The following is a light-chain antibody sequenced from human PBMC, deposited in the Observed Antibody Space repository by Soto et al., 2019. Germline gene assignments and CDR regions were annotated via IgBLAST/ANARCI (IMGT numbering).Light chain of an antibody. CDR3: QQGNSYPFT. Sequence: DIQLTQSPSFLSASVGDRVTITCRATQYISNYLAWYQQKPGKAPNLLINSASTLRGGVSSRFGGSGSGTEFTLTISSLQPEYLATYYFQQGNSYPFTFGGGTKVEIK. CDR2: SAS. V-gene: IGKV1-9*01. CDR1: QYISNY. J-gene: IGKJ4*01.